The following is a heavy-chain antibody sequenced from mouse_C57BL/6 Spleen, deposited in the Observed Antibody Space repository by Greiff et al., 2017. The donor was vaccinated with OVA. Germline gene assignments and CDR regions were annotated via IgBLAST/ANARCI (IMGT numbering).Heavy chain of an antibody. D-gene: IGHD2-4*01. CDR1: GYAFSSSW. CDR2: IYPGDGDT. CDR3: AREDYDYDDGYAMDY. Sequence: QVQLKQSGPELVKPGASVKISCKASGYAFSSSWMNWVKQRPGKGLEWIGRIYPGDGDTNYNGKFKGKATLTADKSSSTAYMQLSSLTSEDSAVYFCAREDYDYDDGYAMDYWGQGTSVTVSS. J-gene: IGHJ4*01. V-gene: IGHV1-82*01.